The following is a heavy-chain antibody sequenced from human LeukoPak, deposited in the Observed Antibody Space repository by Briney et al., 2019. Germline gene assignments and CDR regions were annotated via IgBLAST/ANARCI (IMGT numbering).Heavy chain of an antibody. D-gene: IGHD1-26*01. V-gene: IGHV3-23*01. Sequence: PGGSLRLSCAASGFTFSSYAMSWVRQAPGKGLEWVSAISGSGGSTYYADSVKGRFTISRDNSKNTLYLQMSSLRAEDTAVYYCAKDYWELVGGSDAFDIWGQGTMVTVPS. CDR3: AKDYWELVGGSDAFDI. CDR2: ISGSGGST. CDR1: GFTFSSYA. J-gene: IGHJ3*02.